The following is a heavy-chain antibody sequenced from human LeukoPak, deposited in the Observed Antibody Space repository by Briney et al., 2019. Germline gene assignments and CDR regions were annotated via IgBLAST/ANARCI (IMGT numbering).Heavy chain of an antibody. CDR3: ARVHTIFGVVITYYYYYYMDV. CDR2: INHSGST. V-gene: IGHV4-34*01. Sequence: SETLSLTCAVYGGSFSGYYWSWIRQPPGKGLEWIGEINHSGSTNYNPSLKSRVTISVDTSKNQFSLELSSVTAADTAVYYCARVHTIFGVVITYYYYYYMDVWGKGTTVTVSS. D-gene: IGHD3-3*01. J-gene: IGHJ6*03. CDR1: GGSFSGYY.